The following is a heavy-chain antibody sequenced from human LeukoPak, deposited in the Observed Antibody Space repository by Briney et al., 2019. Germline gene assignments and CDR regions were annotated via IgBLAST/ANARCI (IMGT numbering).Heavy chain of an antibody. Sequence: GESLKISCKASGYRFTSYWIGWVRQMPGKGLECVGIIYPSDSDARYSPSFQGQVTISADKSINTAYLQWSSLKASDTAMYYCARRNYDILTGYYNDYFDYWGQGTLVTVSS. CDR2: IYPSDSDA. D-gene: IGHD3-9*01. CDR3: ARRNYDILTGYYNDYFDY. CDR1: GYRFTSYW. V-gene: IGHV5-51*01. J-gene: IGHJ4*02.